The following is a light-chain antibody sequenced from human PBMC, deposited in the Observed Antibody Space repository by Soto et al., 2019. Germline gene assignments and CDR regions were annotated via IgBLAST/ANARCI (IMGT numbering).Light chain of an antibody. CDR3: QQSYSNTQT. V-gene: IGKV1-39*01. CDR2: VAS. CDR1: QSISTY. Sequence: DIQMTPSPSSLSASVGDRVTITCRASQSISTYLNWYQQKQGKXXKXXILVASTLPSGVPSRFSGSGSGTDLTITISSLQPEDFETYYCQQSYSNTQTFGQGTKGDI. J-gene: IGKJ1*01.